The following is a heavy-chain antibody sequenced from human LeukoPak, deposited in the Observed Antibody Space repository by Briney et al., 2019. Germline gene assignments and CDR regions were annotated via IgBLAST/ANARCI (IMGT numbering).Heavy chain of an antibody. Sequence: PSEPLTLTCTVSGGSISSSSYYWGWIRQPPGKGLEWIGSIYYSGSTYYNPSLKSRVTVSVDTSKNQFSLKLTSVTAADTAVYYCAKPKVGATRGFDYWGQGTLVTVSS. J-gene: IGHJ4*02. V-gene: IGHV4-39*01. CDR1: GGSISSSSYY. CDR3: AKPKVGATRGFDY. CDR2: IYYSGST. D-gene: IGHD1-26*01.